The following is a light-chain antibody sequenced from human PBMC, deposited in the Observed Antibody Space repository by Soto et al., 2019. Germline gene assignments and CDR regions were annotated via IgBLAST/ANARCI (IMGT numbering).Light chain of an antibody. J-gene: IGKJ4*01. CDR2: AAS. Sequence: DIQMTQSPSSVSASVGDRVTITCRASQGIGSWLAWYQQKPGKAPKLLISAASSLQSGVPTRFSGSGSGTDFILTIWSLQPEDFATYFCQQGNSFPLAFGGGTKVEIK. V-gene: IGKV1-12*01. CDR1: QGIGSW. CDR3: QQGNSFPLA.